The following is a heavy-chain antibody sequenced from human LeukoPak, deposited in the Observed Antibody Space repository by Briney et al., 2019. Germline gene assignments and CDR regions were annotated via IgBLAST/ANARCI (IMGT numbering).Heavy chain of an antibody. V-gene: IGHV1-18*01. D-gene: IGHD6-13*01. CDR1: GYTFTSYG. Sequence: ASVKFFYKASGYTFTSYGISWVRQAPGQGLEWMGWISAYNGNTNYAQKLQGRVTMTTDTSTSTAYKELRSLRSDDTAVYYCARAPLVGDSRWKASCDYWGQGTLVTVSS. CDR2: ISAYNGNT. J-gene: IGHJ4*02. CDR3: ARAPLVGDSRWKASCDY.